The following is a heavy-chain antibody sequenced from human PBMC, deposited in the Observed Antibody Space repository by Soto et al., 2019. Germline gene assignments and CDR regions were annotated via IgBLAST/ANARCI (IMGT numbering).Heavy chain of an antibody. CDR1: GGSISSSSYY. CDR2: IYYSGST. V-gene: IGHV4-39*01. CDR3: ARPGNYGTGSYLYYLDY. D-gene: IGHD3-10*01. J-gene: IGHJ4*02. Sequence: QLQLQESGPGLVKPSETLSLTCTVSGGSISSSSYYWGWIRPPPGKGLEWIGSIYYSGSTYYNPSLKSRDTISVYTSKNQFSLTLTSVTAADTAVYYCARPGNYGTGSYLYYLDYWGQGTLLTVPS.